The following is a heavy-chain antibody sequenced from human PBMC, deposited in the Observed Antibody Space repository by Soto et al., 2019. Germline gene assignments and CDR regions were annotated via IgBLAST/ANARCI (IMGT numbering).Heavy chain of an antibody. CDR1: GFSLSTSGVG. CDR3: AHSLSSWFGERAFDI. D-gene: IGHD3-10*01. V-gene: IGHV2-5*02. CDR2: IYWDDDK. J-gene: IGHJ3*02. Sequence: QITLKESGPTLVKPTQTLTLTCTFYGFSLSTSGVGVGWIRQPPGKALEWLALIYWDDDKRYSPSLKSRLTITKDISKNQVVLTMTNMYHVDTATYSCAHSLSSWFGERAFDIWGQGTMVTVSS.